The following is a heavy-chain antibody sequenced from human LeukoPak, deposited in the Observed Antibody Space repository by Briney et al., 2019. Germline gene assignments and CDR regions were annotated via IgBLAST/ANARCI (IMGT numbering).Heavy chain of an antibody. CDR2: IHPSGGST. J-gene: IGHJ3*02. V-gene: IGHV1-46*01. D-gene: IGHD6-19*01. Sequence: ASVKVSCKASGDTFSSNYVQWVRRAPGQGLEWMGIIHPSGGSTTYAQKFQGRVTMTRDTSTRTVYMELSSLRSEDTAMYYCARVRFSSGWYIAFDMWGQGTMVTVSS. CDR3: ARVRFSSGWYIAFDM. CDR1: GDTFSSNY.